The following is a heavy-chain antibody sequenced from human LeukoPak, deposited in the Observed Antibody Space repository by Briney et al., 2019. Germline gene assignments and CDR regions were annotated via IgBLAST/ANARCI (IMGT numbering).Heavy chain of an antibody. D-gene: IGHD1-26*01. CDR3: AKGVGATLSDAFDI. CDR1: GFTFDDYA. V-gene: IGHV3-9*01. Sequence: PGRSLRLSCAASGFTFDDYAMHWVRQAPGKGLEWVSGISWISGSIGYADSVKGRFTISRDNAKNSLYLQMNSLRAEDTALYYCAKGVGATLSDAFDIWGQGTMVTVSS. J-gene: IGHJ3*02. CDR2: ISWISGSI.